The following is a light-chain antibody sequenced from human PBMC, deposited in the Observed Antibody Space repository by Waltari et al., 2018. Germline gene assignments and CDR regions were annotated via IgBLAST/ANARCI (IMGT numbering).Light chain of an antibody. CDR1: QSLVYTDGNTY. V-gene: IGKV2-30*01. Sequence: DVVMTQSPLSLPVTLGQPASISCKSSQSLVYTDGNTYLHWFQQRPGQSPRRLIYRVSNRDSGVPDRFSGRGSGTDFTLKISRVEAEDVGVYYCVEGTHWPPYTFGQGTKLEIK. CDR3: VEGTHWPPYT. CDR2: RVS. J-gene: IGKJ2*01.